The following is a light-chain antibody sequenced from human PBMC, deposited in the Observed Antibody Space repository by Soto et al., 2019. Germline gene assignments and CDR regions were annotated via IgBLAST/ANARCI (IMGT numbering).Light chain of an antibody. V-gene: IGLV1-44*01. CDR2: SSS. CDR1: SSNIGRNT. J-gene: IGLJ3*02. CDR3: NSYRINNTWV. Sequence: QSVLTQPPSASATPGQRVTISCSGNSSNIGRNTVNWYQQLPGMAPKLLIYSSSQRPSGVSDRFSGSKSGTSASLAISGLQSEDEADYYCNSYRINNTWVFGGGTKLTVL.